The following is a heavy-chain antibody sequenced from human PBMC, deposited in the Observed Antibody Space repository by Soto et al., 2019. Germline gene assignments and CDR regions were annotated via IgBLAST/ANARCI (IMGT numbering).Heavy chain of an antibody. Sequence: QVQLVQSGAEVKKPGASVTVSCRSSGDTFTDYYMHWVRQAPGQGLEWMGWINHNSGVTKYAQKLQGWVTMTRDTSIRTVYMQLSRLRSDDTAVYYWARESGGAAATLDYYCFYMDVWGTGTRVTVSS. D-gene: IGHD1-26*01. CDR2: INHNSGVT. CDR1: GDTFTDYY. V-gene: IGHV1-2*04. CDR3: ARESGGAAATLDYYCFYMDV. J-gene: IGHJ6*03.